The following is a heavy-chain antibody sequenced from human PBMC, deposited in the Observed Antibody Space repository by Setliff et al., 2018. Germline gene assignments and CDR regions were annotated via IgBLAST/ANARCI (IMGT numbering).Heavy chain of an antibody. J-gene: IGHJ4*02. CDR3: ARQRVVVGAPYFDF. V-gene: IGHV4-38-2*01. Sequence: PSETLSLTCDVSGYSISSGYYWGWIRQPPGRGLEWIGTIFYRGTTYYNLSLKSPVTISLDASKNQFSLTLTSVTAADTAVYYCARQRVVVGAPYFDFWGQGTLVTVSS. CDR1: GYSISSGYY. D-gene: IGHD2-15*01. CDR2: IFYRGTT.